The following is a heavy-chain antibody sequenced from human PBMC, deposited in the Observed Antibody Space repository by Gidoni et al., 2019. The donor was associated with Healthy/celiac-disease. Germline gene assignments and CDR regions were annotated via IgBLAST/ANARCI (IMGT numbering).Heavy chain of an antibody. D-gene: IGHD4-4*01. CDR2: INHSGST. Sequence: QVQLQQWGAGLLKPSETLSLTCAVYGGSFSGYYWSWIRQPPGKGLEWIGEINHSGSTNYNPSLKSRVTISVDTSKNQFSLKLSSVTAADTAVYYCARLQWGDAFDIWGQGTMVTVSS. CDR3: ARLQWGDAFDI. V-gene: IGHV4-34*01. J-gene: IGHJ3*02. CDR1: GGSFSGYY.